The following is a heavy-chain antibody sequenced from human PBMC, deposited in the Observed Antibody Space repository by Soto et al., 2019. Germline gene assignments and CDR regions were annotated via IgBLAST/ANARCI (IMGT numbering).Heavy chain of an antibody. Sequence: QLQLVQSGAEVREPGSSVKVSCKSSGGTFRSYTVIWVRQAPGQGLEWMGGITPTLNIAKYAEKFQGRVTITADESTSTVNMHLSSLRSEDTAVYFCARGYYSGSNPSSFDYWGQGNLVAVSS. CDR2: ITPTLNIA. D-gene: IGHD1-26*01. CDR1: GGTFRSYT. CDR3: ARGYYSGSNPSSFDY. V-gene: IGHV1-69*01. J-gene: IGHJ4*02.